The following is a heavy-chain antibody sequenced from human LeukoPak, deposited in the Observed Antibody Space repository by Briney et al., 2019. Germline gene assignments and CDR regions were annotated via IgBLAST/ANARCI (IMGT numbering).Heavy chain of an antibody. J-gene: IGHJ4*02. CDR3: ARAHRGDPFDY. CDR1: GFTFSSYG. Sequence: GRSLRLSCAASGFTFSSYGMHWVRQAPGKGLEWVAVIWYDGSNIYYADSVKGRFTISRDNSKNTLYLQMNSLRAEDTAVYYCARAHRGDPFDYWGQGTLVTVSS. V-gene: IGHV3-33*01. D-gene: IGHD4-17*01. CDR2: IWYDGSNI.